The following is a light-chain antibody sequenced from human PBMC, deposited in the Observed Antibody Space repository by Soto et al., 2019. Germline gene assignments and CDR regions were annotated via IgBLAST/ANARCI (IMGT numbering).Light chain of an antibody. V-gene: IGKV3-15*01. CDR1: QSISDT. CDR3: QQYNNWPWT. Sequence: EIVMTHSPSTLSLSPVVRGTLSCRASQSISDTLAWYQQKPGQAPRLLIYSASRGATGFPARFSGSGSGTDFTLTISSLQSEDFAVYYCQQYNNWPWTFGQGTKVDI. J-gene: IGKJ1*01. CDR2: SAS.